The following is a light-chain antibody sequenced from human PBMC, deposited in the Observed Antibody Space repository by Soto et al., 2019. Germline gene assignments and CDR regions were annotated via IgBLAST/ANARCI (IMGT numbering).Light chain of an antibody. Sequence: EIVLTQSPGTLSLSPWERATLSCRASQSVSSSYLAWYQQKPGQAPRLLIYGASSRATGIPDRFSGSGSGTDFTLTINRLEPEDFAVYYCQQYGSSPWTFGQGTKVDIK. CDR3: QQYGSSPWT. V-gene: IGKV3-20*01. CDR1: QSVSSSY. J-gene: IGKJ1*01. CDR2: GAS.